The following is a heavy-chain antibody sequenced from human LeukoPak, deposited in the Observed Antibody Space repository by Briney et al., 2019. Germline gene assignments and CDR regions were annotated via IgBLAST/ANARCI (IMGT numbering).Heavy chain of an antibody. D-gene: IGHD3-16*01. CDR3: AGGELDY. V-gene: IGHV4-38-2*01. CDR1: GYSISSGYY. J-gene: IGHJ4*02. CDR2: IYHSGST. Sequence: PSETLSLTCAVSGYSISSGYYWGWIRQPPGKGLEWIGSIYHSGSTYYNPSLKSRVTISVDTSKNQFSLKLSSVTAADTAVYYYAGGELDYWGQGTLVTVSS.